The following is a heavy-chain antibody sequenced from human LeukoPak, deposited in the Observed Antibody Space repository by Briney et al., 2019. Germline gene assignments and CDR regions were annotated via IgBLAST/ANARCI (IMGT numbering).Heavy chain of an antibody. D-gene: IGHD5-24*01. CDR2: ISYDGSQK. CDR1: GFTFSRYG. J-gene: IGHJ6*02. Sequence: GRSLRLSCAASGFTFSRYGMHWVRQAPGKGLEWVAVISYDGSQKFYADSVKGRFAISRDNSKNTLDLQMNSLRAEDTAIYYCARDRKEMATNQYGYYYYGMDVWGQGTTVTVSS. CDR3: ARDRKEMATNQYGYYYYGMDV. V-gene: IGHV3-30*03.